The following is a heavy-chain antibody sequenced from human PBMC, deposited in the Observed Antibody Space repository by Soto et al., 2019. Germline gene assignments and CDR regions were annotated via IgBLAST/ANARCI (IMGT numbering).Heavy chain of an antibody. CDR2: IRGSGGST. D-gene: IGHD2-15*01. J-gene: IGHJ1*01. Sequence: EVQLLESGGGLVQPGGSLRLSCAASGFTFSSYAMSWVRQAPGKGLEWVSAIRGSGGSTYYADAVKGRFTISRDNSKNTLYLQMNSLRAEDTAVYYCAKDEDDIVVVVAATPRYFQHWGQGTLVTVSS. CDR1: GFTFSSYA. CDR3: AKDEDDIVVVVAATPRYFQH. V-gene: IGHV3-23*01.